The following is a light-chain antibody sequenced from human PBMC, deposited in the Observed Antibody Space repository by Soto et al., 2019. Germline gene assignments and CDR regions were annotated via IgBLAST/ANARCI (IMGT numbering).Light chain of an antibody. CDR2: DNI. CDR3: AAWGDNLNGWV. CDR1: SSNIGNNA. J-gene: IGLJ3*02. V-gene: IGLV1-44*01. Sequence: QSVLTQPPSASGTPGQRVTISCSGSSSNIGNNAVNWYQQFPGTAPKLLIYDNIQRPSGVPDRFSGSKSGTSASLAISGLQSEDEADYYCAAWGDNLNGWVFGGGTKVTLL.